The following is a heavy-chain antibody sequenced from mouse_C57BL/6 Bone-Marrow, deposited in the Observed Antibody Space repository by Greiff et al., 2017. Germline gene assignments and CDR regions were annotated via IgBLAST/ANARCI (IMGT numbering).Heavy chain of an antibody. CDR1: GYAFSSSW. CDR3: ARLPGYFDY. CDR2: IYPGDGDP. V-gene: IGHV1-82*01. Sequence: QVQLQQSGPELVKPGASVKISCKASGYAFSSSWMNWVKQRTGKGLEWIGRIYPGDGDPNYNGKFKGKATLTADTSSSTAYMHLSRLTSEDSGVNFCARLPGYFDYWGQGTMLTVSS. J-gene: IGHJ2*01.